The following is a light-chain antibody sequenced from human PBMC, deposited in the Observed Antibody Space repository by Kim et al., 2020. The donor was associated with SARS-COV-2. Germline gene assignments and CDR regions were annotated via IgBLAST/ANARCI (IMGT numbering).Light chain of an antibody. J-gene: IGKJ1*01. CDR3: QQYNNWPRT. V-gene: IGKV3-15*01. CDR1: QSVSGN. Sequence: EIVMTQSPATLSVSPGERATLSCTASQSVSGNLVWYQQKPGQAPRLIIYGASTRATGIPARFSGSGSGTEFTLTISSLQSEDFAVYYCQQYNNWPRTFGQGTKVDIK. CDR2: GAS.